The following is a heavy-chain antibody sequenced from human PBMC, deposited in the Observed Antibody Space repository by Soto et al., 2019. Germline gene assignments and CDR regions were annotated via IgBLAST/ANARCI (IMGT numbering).Heavy chain of an antibody. D-gene: IGHD3-22*01. CDR2: IYYSGST. V-gene: IGHV4-39*01. CDR3: ASLYYYDSSGHYSFIFDY. CDR1: GGSISSSSYY. J-gene: IGHJ4*02. Sequence: PSETLSLTCTVSGGSISSSSYYWGWIRQPPGKGLEWIGSIYYSGSTYYNPSLKSRVTISVDTSKNQFSLKLSSVTAADTAVYYCASLYYYDSSGHYSFIFDYWGQGTLVTVSS.